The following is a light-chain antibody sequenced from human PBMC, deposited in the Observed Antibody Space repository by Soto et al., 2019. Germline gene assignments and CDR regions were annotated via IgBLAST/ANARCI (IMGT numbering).Light chain of an antibody. CDR2: DAS. CDR1: QSVSTY. CDR3: QQRGNWPPIT. J-gene: IGKJ5*01. Sequence: EIVLTQSPATLSLSPGERATLSCRASQSVSTYLAWFQQKPGQAPRLLIYDASNRATGIPVRFSGSGSGTDFTLTISSLEPEDFALYYCQQRGNWPPITFGQGTRLEIK. V-gene: IGKV3-11*01.